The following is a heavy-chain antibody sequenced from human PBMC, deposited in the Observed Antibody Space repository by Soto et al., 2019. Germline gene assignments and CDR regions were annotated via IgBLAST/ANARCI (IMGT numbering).Heavy chain of an antibody. J-gene: IGHJ6*02. Sequence: ASVKVSCKASGYTFTGYYMHWVRQAPGQGLEWMGWINPNSGGTNYAQKFQGWVTMTRDTSISTAYMELSRLRSDDTAVYYCARAMVRGVQRYGMDVWGQGTTVTVSS. CDR2: INPNSGGT. D-gene: IGHD3-10*01. V-gene: IGHV1-2*04. CDR1: GYTFTGYY. CDR3: ARAMVRGVQRYGMDV.